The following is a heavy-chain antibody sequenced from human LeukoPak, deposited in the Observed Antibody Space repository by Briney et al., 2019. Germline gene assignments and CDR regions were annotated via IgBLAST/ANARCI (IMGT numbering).Heavy chain of an antibody. CDR1: RVPISSHY. D-gene: IGHD3-22*01. CDR2: IYYSGST. J-gene: IGHJ3*02. V-gene: IGHV4-59*08. Sequence: PSQTLSLTRPVSRVPISSHYLSSIRQPPGTGLGCIGSIYYSGSTNYNPSLKSRVTISVDTSKNQFSLKLSSVTAADTAVYYCARHGRWHDSSGYRADAFDIWGQGTMVTVSS. CDR3: ARHGRWHDSSGYRADAFDI.